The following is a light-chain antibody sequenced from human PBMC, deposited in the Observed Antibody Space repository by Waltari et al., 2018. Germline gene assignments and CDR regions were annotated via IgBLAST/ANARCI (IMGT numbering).Light chain of an antibody. J-gene: IGLJ3*02. Sequence: QSALTQPASVSGSPGQSITISCTGTSSDVGGYNYVLWYQQHPGKAPKLMIYEVTKRPSGVSNRFSGSKSGNTASLTISGLQAEDEAEYYCSSYTSSSTWVFGGGTKLTVL. CDR3: SSYTSSSTWV. CDR1: SSDVGGYNY. V-gene: IGLV2-14*01. CDR2: EVT.